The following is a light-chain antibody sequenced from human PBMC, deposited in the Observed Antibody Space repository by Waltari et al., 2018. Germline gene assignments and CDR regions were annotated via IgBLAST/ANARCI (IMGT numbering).Light chain of an antibody. V-gene: IGLV7-46*01. CDR2: DTT. CDR3: FLSYGGARV. J-gene: IGLJ3*02. CDR1: TGAVTNGHS. Sequence: QAVVTQAPSLTVSPGGTVTLTCGSSTGAVTNGHSPYWFQQKRGHAPRTLIYDTTDRHSWTPARFSGSLLGGKAALTLSGAQPEDEADYYCFLSYGGARVFGGGTKLTVL.